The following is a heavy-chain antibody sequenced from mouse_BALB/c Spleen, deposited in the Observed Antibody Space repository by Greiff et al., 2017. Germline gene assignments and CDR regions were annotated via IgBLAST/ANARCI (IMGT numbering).Heavy chain of an antibody. CDR3: ARDQDYYGRYAMDY. V-gene: IGHV2-9*02. D-gene: IGHD1-1*01. CDR2: IWAGGST. J-gene: IGHJ4*01. Sequence: VKLVESGPGLVAPSQSLSITCTVSGFSLTSYGVHWVRQPPGKGLEWLGVIWAGGSTNYNSALMSRLSISKDNSKSQVFLKMNSLQTDDTAMYYCARDQDYYGRYAMDYWGQGTSVTVSS. CDR1: GFSLTSYG.